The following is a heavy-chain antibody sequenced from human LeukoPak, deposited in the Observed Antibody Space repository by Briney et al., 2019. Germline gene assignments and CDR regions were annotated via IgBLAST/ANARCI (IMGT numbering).Heavy chain of an antibody. Sequence: SETLSLTCIVSSGSFSSSSYYWGWIRQPPGKGLEWIGSIYYSGSTHYNPSLKSRATKSVDTSKNQFSLKLSSVTAADTAIYYCARDRRGSSWFSNWFDPWGQGTLVIVSS. V-gene: IGHV4-39*07. CDR2: IYYSGST. J-gene: IGHJ5*02. CDR3: ARDRRGSSWFSNWFDP. D-gene: IGHD6-13*01. CDR1: SGSFSSSSYY.